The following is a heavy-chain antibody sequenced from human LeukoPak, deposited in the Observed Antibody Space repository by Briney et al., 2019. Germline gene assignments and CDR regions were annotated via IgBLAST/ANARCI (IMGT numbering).Heavy chain of an antibody. Sequence: SETLSLTCTASGGSISSSSYYWSWIRQPPGKGLEWIGYIYYSGSTYYNPSLKSRVTISVDTSKNQFSLKLSSVTAADTAVYYCASTGLLEDYWGQGTLVTVSS. CDR3: ASTGLLEDY. V-gene: IGHV4-30-4*08. D-gene: IGHD3-9*01. CDR2: IYYSGST. CDR1: GGSISSSSYY. J-gene: IGHJ4*02.